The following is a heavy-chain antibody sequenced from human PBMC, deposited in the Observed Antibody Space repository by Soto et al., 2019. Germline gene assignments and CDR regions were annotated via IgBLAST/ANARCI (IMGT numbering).Heavy chain of an antibody. Sequence: GGSLRLSCAASGFTFSSYTIHWVRQAPGKGLEWVAVISHDGSHKYYADSVKGRFTISRDNSKNTLYLQMNSLRAEDTAVYYCARAPAPDYGGVGDYWGQGTLVTVSS. D-gene: IGHD4-17*01. J-gene: IGHJ4*02. CDR1: GFTFSSYT. CDR2: ISHDGSHK. V-gene: IGHV3-30-3*01. CDR3: ARAPAPDYGGVGDY.